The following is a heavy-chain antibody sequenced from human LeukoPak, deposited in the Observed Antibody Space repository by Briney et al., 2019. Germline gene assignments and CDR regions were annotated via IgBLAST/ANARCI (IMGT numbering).Heavy chain of an antibody. CDR2: MNSDGSST. V-gene: IGHV3-74*01. CDR3: VRGNSGSRTTPFDY. D-gene: IGHD1-26*01. Sequence: GGSLRLSCAASGFTFSSYWMHWVRQGPGKGLVWVSRMNSDGSSTSYADSVKGRFTISRDNAKNTLFLQMTSLRAEDTAVYYCVRGNSGSRTTPFDYWGQGILVTVFS. CDR1: GFTFSSYW. J-gene: IGHJ4*02.